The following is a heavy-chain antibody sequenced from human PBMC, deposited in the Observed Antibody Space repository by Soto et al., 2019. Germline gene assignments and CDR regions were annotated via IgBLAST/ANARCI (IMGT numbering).Heavy chain of an antibody. Sequence: DVQLVESGGGLVQPGRSLRLSCAASGFTFDDYAMHWVRQAPGKGLEWVSGISWNSGSIGYADSVKGRFTISRDNAKNSLYLQMNSLRAEDTALYYCAKALFVGYYMDVWGKGTTVTVSS. CDR2: ISWNSGSI. CDR1: GFTFDDYA. CDR3: AKALFVGYYMDV. J-gene: IGHJ6*03. V-gene: IGHV3-9*01.